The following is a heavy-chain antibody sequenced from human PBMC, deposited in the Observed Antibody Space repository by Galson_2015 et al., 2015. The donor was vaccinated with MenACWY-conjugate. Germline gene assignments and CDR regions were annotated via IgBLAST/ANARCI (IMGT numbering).Heavy chain of an antibody. J-gene: IGHJ3*02. CDR1: GFSLSTYEMC. CDR2: IDWRDNK. V-gene: IGHV2-70*11. Sequence: PALVKPTQTLTLTCTFSGFSLSTYEMCIYWVRQPPGKALEWLARIDWRDNKDYTTSLKTRLTISKDTSTNQVVLTMTNVDPVDTATYYCAGMHRVLDATDAFDIWGQGTMVTVSS. D-gene: IGHD2/OR15-2a*01. CDR3: AGMHRVLDATDAFDI.